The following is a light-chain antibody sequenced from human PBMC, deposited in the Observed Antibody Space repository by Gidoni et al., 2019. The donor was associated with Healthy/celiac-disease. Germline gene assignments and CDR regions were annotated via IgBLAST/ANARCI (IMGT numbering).Light chain of an antibody. CDR2: DAS. CDR3: QQYDTRLALT. Sequence: DIQMTQSPSSLSASVGDRVTITCQASQDISNYLNWYQQKPGKAPKLLIYDASNLETGVPSRFSGSGSGTDFTFTIISLQPEDIATYYCQQYDTRLALTFGGGTKVEIK. J-gene: IGKJ4*01. V-gene: IGKV1-33*01. CDR1: QDISNY.